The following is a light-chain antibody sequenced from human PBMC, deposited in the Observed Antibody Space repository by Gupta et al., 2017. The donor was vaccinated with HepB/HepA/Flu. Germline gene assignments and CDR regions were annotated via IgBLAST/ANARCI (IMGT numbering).Light chain of an antibody. CDR3: QQDGTSAPFT. Sequence: THSPFTRSLSPGERATLSCRASQIGKSTYLAWYQQKPGQAPRLLIYGASSRATGVTDRFDGSGSGTDVTLSISRGEQEDFAGYFSQQDGTSAPFTFGPRTKLEIK. CDR1: QIGKSTY. J-gene: IGKJ2*01. V-gene: IGKV3-20*01. CDR2: GAS.